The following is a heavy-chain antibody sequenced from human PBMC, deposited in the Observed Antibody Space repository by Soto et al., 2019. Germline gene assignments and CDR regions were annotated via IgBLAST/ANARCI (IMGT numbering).Heavy chain of an antibody. CDR2: ISAYNGNT. CDR1: GYTFTTYG. D-gene: IGHD2-15*01. J-gene: IGHJ4*02. CDR3: ARDHGYCSGGTCYPRY. Sequence: QVQLVQSGAEVKKPGASVKVSCKASGYTFTTYGISWVRQAPGQGLEWMGWISAYNGNTNYAQKLQGRVTITTATSTSAAYMELRSLRSDDTAVYYCARDHGYCSGGTCYPRYWGQGTLVTVSS. V-gene: IGHV1-18*01.